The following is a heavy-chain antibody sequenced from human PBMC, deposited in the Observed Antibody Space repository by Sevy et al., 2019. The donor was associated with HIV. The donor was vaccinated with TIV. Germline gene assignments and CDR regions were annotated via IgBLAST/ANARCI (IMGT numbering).Heavy chain of an antibody. J-gene: IGHJ4*02. D-gene: IGHD6-6*01. Sequence: SETLSLTCSVSGASVSSGSFFWTWIRQAPGKGLEWIGYIYYSGSTNYNPSLKSRVTISVDTSKNQFSLKLRSVTAADTAVYYCARDQAESSSTGGLDSWGPGALVTVSS. CDR2: IYYSGST. CDR3: ARDQAESSSTGGLDS. CDR1: GASVSSGSFF. V-gene: IGHV4-61*01.